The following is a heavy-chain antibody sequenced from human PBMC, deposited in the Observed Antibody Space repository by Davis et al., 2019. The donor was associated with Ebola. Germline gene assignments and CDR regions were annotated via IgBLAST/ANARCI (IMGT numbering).Heavy chain of an antibody. CDR2: IRYDGSKE. CDR1: GFSIIPFG. J-gene: IGHJ4*02. CDR3: ARDHGQGIRLLYYLDY. Sequence: GGSLRLSCAASGFSIIPFGMHWVRQAPGKGLEWVAFIRYDGSKEYYGDSVKGRFTVSRDNSKNTLFLQMNSLRAEDTAMYYCARDHGQGIRLLYYLDYWGQGSPVTVSS. V-gene: IGHV3-30*02. D-gene: IGHD5-18*01.